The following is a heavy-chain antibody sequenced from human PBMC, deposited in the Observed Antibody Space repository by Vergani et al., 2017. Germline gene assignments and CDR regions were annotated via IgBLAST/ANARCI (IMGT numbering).Heavy chain of an antibody. CDR2: ISGSGGST. CDR1: GFTFSSYA. J-gene: IGHJ6*02. D-gene: IGHD2-2*01. CDR3: AKGVVPADDSYYYYGMDV. Sequence: EVQLLESGGGLVQPGGSLRLSCAASGFTFSSYAMSWVRQAPGKGLEWVSAISGSGGSTYYADSVKGRFTISRDNSKNTLYLQMNSLRAEDTAVYYCAKGVVPADDSYYYYGMDVWGQGTTVTVSS. V-gene: IGHV3-23*01.